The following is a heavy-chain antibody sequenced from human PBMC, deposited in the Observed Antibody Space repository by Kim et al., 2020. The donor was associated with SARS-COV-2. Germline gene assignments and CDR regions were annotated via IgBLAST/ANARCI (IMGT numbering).Heavy chain of an antibody. CDR3: GGDMDV. CDR1: GFTFSTYW. CDR2: INQDGSEK. J-gene: IGHJ6*02. V-gene: IGHV3-7*03. Sequence: GGSLRLSCAGSGFTFSTYWMSWVRQAPGKGLEWVANINQDGSEKNYVDSVKGRFTISRDNAKTSLHLQMNSLRAEDTAVYYCGGDMDVWGQGTTVTVSS.